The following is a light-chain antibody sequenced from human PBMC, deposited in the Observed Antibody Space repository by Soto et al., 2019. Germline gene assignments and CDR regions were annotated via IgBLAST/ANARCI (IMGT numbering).Light chain of an antibody. V-gene: IGKV3-20*01. CDR1: QTVYNGF. CDR3: QQYVSSPRT. J-gene: IGKJ1*01. Sequence: ENVLTQSPGTLSLSPGERATLSCRASQTVYNGFLAWYHQKPGQAPRLLIYGASSRATGIPDRFSGSGSGTDFTLTISSLEPEDFAVYYCQQYVSSPRTFGQGTKVDIK. CDR2: GAS.